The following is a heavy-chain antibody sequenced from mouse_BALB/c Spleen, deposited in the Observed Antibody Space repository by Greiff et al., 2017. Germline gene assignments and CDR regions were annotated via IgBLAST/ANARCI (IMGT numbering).Heavy chain of an antibody. D-gene: IGHD2-4*01. Sequence: EVKLQESGAELVKPGASVKLSCTASGFNIKDTYMHWVKQRPEQGLEWIGRIDPANGNTKYDPKFQGKATITADTSSNTAYLQLSSLTSEDTAVYYCAETMTSFAYWGQGTLVTVSA. CDR1: GFNIKDTY. CDR3: AETMTSFAY. J-gene: IGHJ3*01. V-gene: IGHV14-3*02. CDR2: IDPANGNT.